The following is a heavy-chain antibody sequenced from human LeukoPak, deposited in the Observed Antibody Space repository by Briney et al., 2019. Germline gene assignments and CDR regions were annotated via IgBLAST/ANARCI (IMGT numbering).Heavy chain of an antibody. CDR1: GGSIGSYY. Sequence: PSETLSLTCTVSGGSIGSYYWSWIRQPPGKGLEWIGYIYYSGSTNYNPSLKSRVTISVDTSKNQFSLKLSSVTAADTAVYYCARGIRDFDYWGQGTLVTVSS. V-gene: IGHV4-59*01. J-gene: IGHJ4*02. CDR2: IYYSGST. CDR3: ARGIRDFDY.